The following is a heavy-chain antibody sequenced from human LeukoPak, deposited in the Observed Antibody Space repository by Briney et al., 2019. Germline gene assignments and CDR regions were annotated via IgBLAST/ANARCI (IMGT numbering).Heavy chain of an antibody. CDR2: IYHSGST. V-gene: IGHV4-38-2*01. J-gene: IGHJ6*03. Sequence: PSETLSLTCAVSGYSISSGYYWGWIRQPPGKGLEWIGSIYHSGSTYYNPSLKSRVTISVDTSKNQFSLKLSSVTAADTAVYYCARNGYSYGYGGYYYYMDVWGKGTTVTVSS. D-gene: IGHD5-18*01. CDR3: ARNGYSYGYGGYYYYMDV. CDR1: GYSISSGYY.